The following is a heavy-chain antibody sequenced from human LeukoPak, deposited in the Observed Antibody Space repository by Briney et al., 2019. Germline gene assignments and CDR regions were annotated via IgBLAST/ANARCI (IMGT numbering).Heavy chain of an antibody. D-gene: IGHD2-15*01. J-gene: IGHJ5*02. CDR2: IYYSGNT. V-gene: IGHV4-30-4*01. CDR3: AREWGYCSGGSCYFGNWFDP. Sequence: SETLSLSCLVSGGSISSGDYYRSWIRQPPGKGLEWIGYIYYSGNTYYNPSLKSRVTISVDTSKNQFSLKLSSVTAADTAVYYCAREWGYCSGGSCYFGNWFDPWGQGTLVTVSS. CDR1: GGSISSGDYY.